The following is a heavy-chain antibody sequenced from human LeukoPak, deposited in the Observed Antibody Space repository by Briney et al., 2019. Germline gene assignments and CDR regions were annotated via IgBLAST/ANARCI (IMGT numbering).Heavy chain of an antibody. V-gene: IGHV2-70*20. CDR1: GFTFSGAW. CDR2: IDWDDDK. Sequence: LRLSCAASGFTFSGAWMCWVRQAPGKGLEWLALIDWDDDKYYSTSLKTRLTISKDTSKNQVVLTMTNMDPVDTATYYCARIRGSYCDYWGQGTLVTVSS. J-gene: IGHJ4*02. CDR3: ARIRGSYCDY. D-gene: IGHD3-16*01.